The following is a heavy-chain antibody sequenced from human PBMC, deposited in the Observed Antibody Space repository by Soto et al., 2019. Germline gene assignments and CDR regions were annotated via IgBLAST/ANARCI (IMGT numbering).Heavy chain of an antibody. CDR1: GGSVSSGSYY. D-gene: IGHD6-13*01. CDR3: ARDWYSGPLSVYYYGMDV. V-gene: IGHV4-61*01. Sequence: SETLSLTCTVSGGSVSSGSYYWIWIRHPPGKGLEWIGYIYYSGSTNYNPSLKSRVTISVDTSKNQFSLKLSSVTAADTAVYYCARDWYSGPLSVYYYGMDVWGQGTKVTVSS. CDR2: IYYSGST. J-gene: IGHJ6*02.